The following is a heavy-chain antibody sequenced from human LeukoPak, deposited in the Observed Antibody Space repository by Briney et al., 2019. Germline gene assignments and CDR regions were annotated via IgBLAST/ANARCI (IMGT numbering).Heavy chain of an antibody. CDR1: GFTFSSYE. CDR3: ASWPYSSSWYGHVY. Sequence: GGSLRLSCAASGFTFSSYEMNWVRQAPGKGREWVSYISSSGSTIYYADSVKGRFTISRDNDKNSLYLHINSLRAEHRAVYYCASWPYSSSWYGHVYWGQGTLVTAPS. J-gene: IGHJ4*02. D-gene: IGHD6-13*01. CDR2: ISSSGSTI. V-gene: IGHV3-48*03.